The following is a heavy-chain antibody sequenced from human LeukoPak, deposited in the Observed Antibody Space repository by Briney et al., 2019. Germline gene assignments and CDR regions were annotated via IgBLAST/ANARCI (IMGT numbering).Heavy chain of an antibody. V-gene: IGHV4-59*08. CDR3: ARHIAVAANFDY. CDR2: IYYSGST. CDR1: GGSISSYY. Sequence: SETLSLTCTVSGGSISSYYWSWIRQPPGKGLEWIGYIYYSGSTNYNPSLKSRVTISVDTSKNQFSLKLSSVTAADTAVYYCARHIAVAANFDYWGQGTLATVSS. J-gene: IGHJ4*02. D-gene: IGHD6-19*01.